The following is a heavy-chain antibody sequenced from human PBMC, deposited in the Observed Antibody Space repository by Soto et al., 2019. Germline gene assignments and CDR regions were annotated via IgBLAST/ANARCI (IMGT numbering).Heavy chain of an antibody. V-gene: IGHV4-39*01. Sequence: QLQLQESGPGLVKPSETLSLKCTVSGASISSSSYYWGWIRQPPGKGLEYIGSMFYSGSTYYNPSLESRLTISVDMSKTQFSLKLSSVTAADTAVYYCATLKGIAVAGIHYWGQGTLVTVSS. CDR3: ATLKGIAVAGIHY. D-gene: IGHD6-19*01. CDR2: MFYSGST. J-gene: IGHJ4*02. CDR1: GASISSSSYY.